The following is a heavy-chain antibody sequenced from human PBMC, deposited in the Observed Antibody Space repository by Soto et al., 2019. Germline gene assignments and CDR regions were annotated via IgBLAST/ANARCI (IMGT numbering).Heavy chain of an antibody. CDR2: INPNSGGT. J-gene: IGHJ6*02. CDR3: ARFKGETGTTGYYYDYYGMDV. CDR1: GYTFTGHY. Sequence: ASVKVSCKASGYTFTGHYMQWVRQAPGQGLEWMGWINPNSGGTNYAQKFQGRVTMTRDTSISTAYMELSRLRSDDTAVYYCARFKGETGTTGYYYDYYGMDVWGQGTTVTVSS. D-gene: IGHD1-1*01. V-gene: IGHV1-2*02.